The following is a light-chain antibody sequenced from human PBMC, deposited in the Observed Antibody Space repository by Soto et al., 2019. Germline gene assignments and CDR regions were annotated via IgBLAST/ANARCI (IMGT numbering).Light chain of an antibody. CDR2: DAS. V-gene: IGKV1-5*01. Sequence: IQMPQSHSTLSASVGDRVTITCRASQSISSWLAWYQQKPGKAPKLLIYDASSLESGVPSRFSGSGSGTEFTLTISSLQPDDFATYYCQQYNSYSTFGQGTKVDIK. CDR1: QSISSW. J-gene: IGKJ1*01. CDR3: QQYNSYST.